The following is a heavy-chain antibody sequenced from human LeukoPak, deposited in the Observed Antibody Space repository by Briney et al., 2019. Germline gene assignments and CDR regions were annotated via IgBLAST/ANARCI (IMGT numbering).Heavy chain of an antibody. D-gene: IGHD4-11*01. V-gene: IGHV4-38-2*01. CDR1: GYSISSGYY. CDR3: ARRDTITKAFDY. J-gene: IGHJ4*02. Sequence: SETLSLTCGVSGYSISSGYYWGWIRQPPGKGLEWIGSMYHSGSTYYNSSLKSRVTISVDTSKDQFSLKLSSVTAADTAVYYCARRDTITKAFDYWGQGTLVTVSS. CDR2: MYHSGST.